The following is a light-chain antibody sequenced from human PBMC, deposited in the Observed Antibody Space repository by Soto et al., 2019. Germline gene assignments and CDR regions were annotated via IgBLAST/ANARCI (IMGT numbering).Light chain of an antibody. CDR1: QSLLHSSGYNS. CDR3: MQRIEFPIT. CDR2: LGS. Sequence: DIVMTQSPLSLPVTPGEPASISCRSSQSLLHSSGYNSLDWYLQKPGQSPQLLIFLGSNRASGVPDRFNDSGSGTDFTLKISRVEAEDVGVYYCMQRIEFPITFGQGTKVDIK. J-gene: IGKJ1*01. V-gene: IGKV2-28*01.